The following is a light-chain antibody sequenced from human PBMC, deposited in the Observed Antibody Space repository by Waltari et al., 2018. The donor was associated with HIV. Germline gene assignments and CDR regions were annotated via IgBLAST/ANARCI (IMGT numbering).Light chain of an antibody. J-gene: IGKJ4*01. CDR1: QSLLHSHGYDY. CDR3: RGSALEV. CDR2: LTS. Sequence: IVMTQSPRSLSFTPGEPASISCRSSQSLLHSHGYDYLDCYVQKPGRSPQLLIYLTSNRDSGVTGRFSGSASGTNLSRKSTSVEADYYCSTDKRGSALEVFGGGTK. V-gene: IGKV2-28*01.